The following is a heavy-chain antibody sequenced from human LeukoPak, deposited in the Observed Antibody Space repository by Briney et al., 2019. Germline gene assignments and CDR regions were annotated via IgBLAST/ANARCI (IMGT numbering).Heavy chain of an antibody. CDR1: GGSFSGYY. V-gene: IGHV4-34*01. CDR3: ARVEAPPNWFDP. D-gene: IGHD3-3*01. CDR2: INHSGST. Sequence: SETLSLTCAVYGGSFSGYYWSWIRQPPGKGLEWIGEINHSGSTTYNPSLKSRVTISVDTSKNQFSLKLSSVTAADTAVYYCARVEAPPNWFDPWGQGTLVTVSS. J-gene: IGHJ5*02.